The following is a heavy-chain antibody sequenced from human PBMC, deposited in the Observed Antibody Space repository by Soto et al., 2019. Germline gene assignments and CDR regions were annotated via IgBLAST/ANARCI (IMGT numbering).Heavy chain of an antibody. Sequence: QVQLVESGGGVVQPGRSLRLSCAASGFTFSSYGMHWVRQAPGKGLEWVAVIWYDGSNKYYADSVKGRFTISRDNSKNKLYLQMNSLRAQDTAVYYCARDWDYGDYGVHGYWRQGTLLT. CDR2: IWYDGSNK. CDR1: GFTFSSYG. CDR3: ARDWDYGDYGVHGY. J-gene: IGHJ4*02. D-gene: IGHD4-17*01. V-gene: IGHV3-33*01.